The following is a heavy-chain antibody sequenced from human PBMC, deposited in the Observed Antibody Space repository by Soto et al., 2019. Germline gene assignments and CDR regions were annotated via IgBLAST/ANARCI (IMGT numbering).Heavy chain of an antibody. CDR3: AASCVACGGFNYYGMDV. V-gene: IGHV4-31*03. Sequence: QVQLQESCRGLVKPSQTLSLTCTVSGGSISSGGYYWYWIRQHPGKGLEWVGYIYYSGTTYYNPSLKSRVTISVDTSKNQFSLKLSSVTAADTAVYYCAASCVACGGFNYYGMDVWGQGTTVTVSS. D-gene: IGHD2-21*01. CDR2: IYYSGTT. J-gene: IGHJ6*02. CDR1: GGSISSGGYY.